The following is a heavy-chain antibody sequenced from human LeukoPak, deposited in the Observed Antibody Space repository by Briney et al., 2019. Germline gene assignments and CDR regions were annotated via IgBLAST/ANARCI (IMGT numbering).Heavy chain of an antibody. CDR1: GFNFNNYW. CDR2: INWNGGST. CDR3: AREAGGYCSGGSCSRREAFDI. D-gene: IGHD2-15*01. J-gene: IGHJ3*02. V-gene: IGHV3-20*04. Sequence: GGSLRLSCAASGFNFNNYWMSWVRQAPGKGLEWVSGINWNGGSTGYADSVKGRFTISRDNAKNSLYLQMNSLRAEDTALYYCAREAGGYCSGGSCSRREAFDIWGQGTMVTVSS.